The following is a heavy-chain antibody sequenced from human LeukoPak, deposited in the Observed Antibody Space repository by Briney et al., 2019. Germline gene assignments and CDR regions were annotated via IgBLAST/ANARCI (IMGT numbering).Heavy chain of an antibody. Sequence: GESLKISCKGSGYSFTSYWIGWVRQMPGKGLEWMGIIYPGDSDTRYSPSFQGQVTISADKSISTAYLQWSSLKASDTAMYYCARRGFYYDSSVDAFDIWGQGTMVTVSP. D-gene: IGHD3-22*01. J-gene: IGHJ3*02. CDR1: GYSFTSYW. CDR2: IYPGDSDT. CDR3: ARRGFYYDSSVDAFDI. V-gene: IGHV5-51*01.